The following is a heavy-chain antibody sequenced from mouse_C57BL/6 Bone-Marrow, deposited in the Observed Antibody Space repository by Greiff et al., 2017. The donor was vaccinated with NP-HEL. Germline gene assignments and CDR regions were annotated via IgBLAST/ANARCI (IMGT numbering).Heavy chain of an antibody. CDR3: ARSPLWLRRNYYAMDD. CDR1: GYSITSDY. CDR2: ISYSGST. V-gene: IGHV3-8*01. D-gene: IGHD2-2*01. J-gene: IGHJ4*01. Sequence: DVKLQESGPGLAKPSQTLSLTCSVTGYSITSDYWNWIRKFPGNKLEYMGYISYSGSTYYNPSLKSRISITRDTSKNQYYLQLNSVTTEDTATYYCARSPLWLRRNYYAMDDWGQGTSVTVSS.